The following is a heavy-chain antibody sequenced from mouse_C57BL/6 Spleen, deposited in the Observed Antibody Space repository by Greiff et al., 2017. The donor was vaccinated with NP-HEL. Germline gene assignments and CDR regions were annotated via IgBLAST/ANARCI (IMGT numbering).Heavy chain of an antibody. CDR1: GYTFTSYW. J-gene: IGHJ2*01. CDR3: ARLGYYGLDY. V-gene: IGHV1-64*01. Sequence: QVQLHQPGAELVKPGASVKLSCKASGYTFTSYWMHWVKQRPGQGLEWIGMIHPNSGSTNYNEKFKSKATLTVDKSSSTAYMQLSSLTSEDSAVYYCARLGYYGLDYWGQGTTLTVSS. D-gene: IGHD1-1*01. CDR2: IHPNSGST.